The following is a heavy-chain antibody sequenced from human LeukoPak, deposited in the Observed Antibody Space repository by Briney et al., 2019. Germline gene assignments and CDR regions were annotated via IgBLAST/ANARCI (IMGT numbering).Heavy chain of an antibody. J-gene: IGHJ4*02. Sequence: ASVKVSCKASGYTFTSYYMHWVRQAPGQGLEWMRIINPSGGSTSYAQRFQGRVTMTRDTSTSTVYMELSSLRSEDTAVYYCARDRAALRYFERGGPDYWGQGTLVTVSS. D-gene: IGHD3-9*01. CDR3: ARDRAALRYFERGGPDY. V-gene: IGHV1-46*01. CDR1: GYTFTSYY. CDR2: INPSGGST.